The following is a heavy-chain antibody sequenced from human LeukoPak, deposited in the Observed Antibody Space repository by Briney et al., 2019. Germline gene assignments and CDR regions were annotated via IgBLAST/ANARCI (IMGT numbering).Heavy chain of an antibody. D-gene: IGHD2-15*01. CDR2: IYTSGST. V-gene: IGHV4-61*02. CDR3: ARTGSWPN. Sequence: SQTLSLTCTVSGGSISSGSYYWSWIRQPTGKGLEWIGRIYTSGSTNYNPSLKSRVTISVDTSKNQFSLKLSSVTAADTAVYYCARTGSWPNWGQGTLVTVSS. J-gene: IGHJ4*02. CDR1: GGSISSGSYY.